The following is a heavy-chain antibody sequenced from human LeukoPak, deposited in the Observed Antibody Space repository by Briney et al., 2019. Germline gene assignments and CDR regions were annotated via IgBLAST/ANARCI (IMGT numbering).Heavy chain of an antibody. Sequence: GGSLRLSCAASGFTFSNYWMTWVPQAPGKGLEWGANKNRDGRERYYVDAVKGRFTISRDDAKSSLYLQMNRLIAEDTAVYYCARRKAMDVWGQGTTVIVFS. CDR1: GFTFSNYW. CDR3: ARRKAMDV. J-gene: IGHJ6*02. V-gene: IGHV3-7*03. CDR2: KNRDGRER.